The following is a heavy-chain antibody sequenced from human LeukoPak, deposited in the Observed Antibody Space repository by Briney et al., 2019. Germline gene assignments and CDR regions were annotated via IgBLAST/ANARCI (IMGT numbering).Heavy chain of an antibody. D-gene: IGHD5-18*01. CDR1: GYTFTSYG. Sequence: ASVKVSCKASGYTFTSYGISWVRQAPGQGLEWMGIINPSGGSTSYAQKFQGRVTMTRDTSTSTVYMELSSLRSEDTAVYYCARGGYSYGLAIDYWGQGTLVTVSS. CDR2: INPSGGST. J-gene: IGHJ4*02. V-gene: IGHV1-46*01. CDR3: ARGGYSYGLAIDY.